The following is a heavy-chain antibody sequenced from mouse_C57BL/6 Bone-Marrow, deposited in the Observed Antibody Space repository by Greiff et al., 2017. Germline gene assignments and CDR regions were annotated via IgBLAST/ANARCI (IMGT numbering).Heavy chain of an antibody. CDR2: IYPGSGST. V-gene: IGHV1-55*01. CDR1: GYPFTRYW. J-gene: IGHJ1*03. CDR3: ARPYYSNYWYFDV. D-gene: IGHD2-5*01. Sequence: QVQLQQPGAELVKPGASVKMSCKASGYPFTRYWLTWVKQRPGQGLEWIGDIYPGSGSTNYNEKFKSKATLTVDTSSSTAYMQLSSLTSEDSAVYYCARPYYSNYWYFDVWGTGTTVTVSS.